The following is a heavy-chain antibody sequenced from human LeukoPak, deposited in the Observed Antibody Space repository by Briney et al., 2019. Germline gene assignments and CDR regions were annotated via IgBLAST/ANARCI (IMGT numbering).Heavy chain of an antibody. V-gene: IGHV1-2*02. CDR2: INFNNAGT. J-gene: IGHJ4*02. Sequence: ASVKVSCKASSYTFTGYYIHWVRQAPGQGLEWMGWINFNNAGTNNAQKFQGRVTMTRDTSISTAYMELSRLRSDDTAVYYCARVEWELPEYYFDYWGQGTLVTVSS. CDR3: ARVEWELPEYYFDY. CDR1: SYTFTGYY. D-gene: IGHD1-26*01.